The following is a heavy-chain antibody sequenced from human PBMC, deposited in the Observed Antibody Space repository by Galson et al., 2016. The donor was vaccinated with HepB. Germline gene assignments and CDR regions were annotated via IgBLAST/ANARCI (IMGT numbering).Heavy chain of an antibody. CDR2: IYSSGSD. CDR3: ARSRKVGAPRYYLDH. CDR1: IGFSENDF. V-gene: IGHV4-59*01. Sequence: SETLSLTCNVSIGFSENDFWNWVRQPPGKELEWIGYIYSSGSDNYNPSLKSRVTISIDKSKKEVSLKFNSLTAADPAVYYCARSRKVGAPRYYLDHWGQGILVTVSS. D-gene: IGHD1-26*01. J-gene: IGHJ4*02.